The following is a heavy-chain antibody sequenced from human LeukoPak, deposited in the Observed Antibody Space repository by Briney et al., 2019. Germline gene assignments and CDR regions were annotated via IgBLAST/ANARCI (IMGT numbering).Heavy chain of an antibody. CDR2: IKSKTDGGTT. V-gene: IGHV3-15*01. CDR1: AFTFSNAW. CDR3: TRGSGSLGSFDI. Sequence: GGSLRLSCAASAFTFSNAWMNWVRQAPGKGLEWVGRIKSKTDGGTTDYAAPVKGRFIISRDDSKNTLYLQMNGLKTEDTAVYYCTRGSGSLGSFDIWGQGTMVTVSS. D-gene: IGHD1-26*01. J-gene: IGHJ3*02.